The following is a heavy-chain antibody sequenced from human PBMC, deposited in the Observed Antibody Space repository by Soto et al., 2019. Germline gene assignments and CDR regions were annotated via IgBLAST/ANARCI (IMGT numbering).Heavy chain of an antibody. J-gene: IGHJ4*02. D-gene: IGHD3-22*01. CDR3: AADPYYYDSSNYYSFDY. CDR1: GFTFSSSA. CDR2: IVVGSGST. Sequence: SVKVSCKASGFTFSSSAVQWVRQARGQRLEWIGWIVVGSGSTNYAQNFQERVTITRDMSTSTAYMELSSLRSEGTAVYYCAADPYYYDSSNYYSFDYWGQGTLVTVSS. V-gene: IGHV1-58*01.